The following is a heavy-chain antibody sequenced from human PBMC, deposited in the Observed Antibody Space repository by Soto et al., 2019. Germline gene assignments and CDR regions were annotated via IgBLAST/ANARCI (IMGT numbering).Heavy chain of an antibody. CDR2: IYHSGST. D-gene: IGHD6-6*01. CDR3: VPRLRGYSSSHLFDP. Sequence: SETLSLTCAVSGGSISSSNWWSWVRQPPGKGLEWIGEIYHSGSTNYNPSLKSRVTISVDKSKNQFSLKLSSVTAADTAVYYCVPRLRGYSSSHLFDPWXQGTLVTVSS. V-gene: IGHV4-4*02. J-gene: IGHJ5*02. CDR1: GGSISSSNW.